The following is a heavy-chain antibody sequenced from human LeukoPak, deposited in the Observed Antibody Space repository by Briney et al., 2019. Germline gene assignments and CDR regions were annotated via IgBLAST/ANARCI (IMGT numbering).Heavy chain of an antibody. CDR2: ISSSGSTI. D-gene: IGHD3-10*01. CDR1: GFTFRSYE. CDR3: AGGAMVRGVMFDY. V-gene: IGHV3-48*03. Sequence: GGSLRLSWAASGFTFRSYEMNWVRQAPGKGLEWVSYISSSGSTIYYADSVKGRFTISRDNAKNSLYLQMNSLRAEDTAVYYCAGGAMVRGVMFDYWGQGTLVTVSS. J-gene: IGHJ4*02.